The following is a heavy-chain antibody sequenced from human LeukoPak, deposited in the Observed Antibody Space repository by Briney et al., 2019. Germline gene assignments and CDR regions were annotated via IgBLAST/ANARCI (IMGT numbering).Heavy chain of an antibody. Sequence: ASVKVSCKASGYTFTGYYIHWVRQAPGQGLEWMGWINPNSGGTNYTEKLQGRVSMTRDTSINTVYMELTRLRSDDTAVYYCARVLWSEAFLEWFVTDAFVIWGQGTMVTVSS. D-gene: IGHD3-3*01. V-gene: IGHV1-2*02. CDR3: ARVLWSEAFLEWFVTDAFVI. CDR2: INPNSGGT. CDR1: GYTFTGYY. J-gene: IGHJ3*02.